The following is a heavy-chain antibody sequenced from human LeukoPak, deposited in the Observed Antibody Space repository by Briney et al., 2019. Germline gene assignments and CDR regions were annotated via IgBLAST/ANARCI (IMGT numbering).Heavy chain of an antibody. V-gene: IGHV1-69*13. Sequence: SVKVSCKASGGTFSSYAISWVRQAPGQGLEWMGGIIPIFGTANYAQKFQGRVTITADESTSTAYMELSSLRSEDAAVYYCARVSEYDYVWGSRPFDYWGQGTLVTVSS. CDR2: IIPIFGTA. J-gene: IGHJ4*02. CDR1: GGTFSSYA. D-gene: IGHD3-16*01. CDR3: ARVSEYDYVWGSRPFDY.